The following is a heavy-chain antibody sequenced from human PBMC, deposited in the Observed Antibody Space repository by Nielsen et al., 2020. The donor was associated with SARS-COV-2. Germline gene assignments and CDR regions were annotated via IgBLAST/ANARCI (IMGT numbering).Heavy chain of an antibody. CDR1: GGSISSSSYY. CDR2: IYYSGST. J-gene: IGHJ3*02. Sequence: SETLSLTCTVSGGSISSSSYYWGWIRQPPGKGLEWIGSIYYSGSTYYNPSLKSRVTISVDTSKNQFSLKLSSVTAADTAVYYCARHSRAWLQLLPDAFDIWGQGTMVTVSS. V-gene: IGHV4-39*01. CDR3: ARHSRAWLQLLPDAFDI. D-gene: IGHD5-24*01.